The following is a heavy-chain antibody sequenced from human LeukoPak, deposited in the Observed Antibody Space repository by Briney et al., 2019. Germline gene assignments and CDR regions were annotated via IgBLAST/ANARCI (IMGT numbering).Heavy chain of an antibody. CDR3: ATVSGWNHQGTTNYFDY. CDR2: FDPEDGET. Sequence: ASVKVSCKVSGYTLTELSMHWVRQAPGKGLEWMGGFDPEDGETICAQKFQGRVTMTEDTSTDTAYMELSSLRSEDTAVYYCATVSGWNHQGTTNYFDYWGQGTLVTVSS. D-gene: IGHD1-14*01. CDR1: GYTLTELS. J-gene: IGHJ4*02. V-gene: IGHV1-24*01.